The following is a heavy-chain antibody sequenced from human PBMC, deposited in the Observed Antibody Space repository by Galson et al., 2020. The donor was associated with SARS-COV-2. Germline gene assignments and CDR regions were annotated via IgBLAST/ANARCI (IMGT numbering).Heavy chain of an antibody. CDR1: GYSFTSYC. CDR2: IDPSDSYT. J-gene: IGHJ4*02. Sequence: KTVVSLKTSCTGSGYSFTSYCISWVRQMPGNGLEWMGRIDPSDSYTNYSPSFQGHVTISADKSISTAYLQWSSLKASDTAMYYCARQKNDFWSGYYIDYWGQGTLVTVSS. D-gene: IGHD3-3*01. V-gene: IGHV5-10-1*01. CDR3: ARQKNDFWSGYYIDY.